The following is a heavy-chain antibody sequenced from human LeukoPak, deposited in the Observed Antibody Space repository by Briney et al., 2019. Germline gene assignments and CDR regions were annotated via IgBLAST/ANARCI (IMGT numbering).Heavy chain of an antibody. CDR2: IRYDGFNE. CDR1: RFTFSAYA. Sequence: GGSLRLSCAASRFTFSAYAMHCVRQAPGNGLDWEAFIRYDGFNEYYADSVKGRFTISRDNSKNTVYLQMNSLRAEDTAVYYCAKNLGHYDSSGFLFDYWGQGALVTVSS. D-gene: IGHD3-22*01. J-gene: IGHJ4*02. V-gene: IGHV3-30*02. CDR3: AKNLGHYDSSGFLFDY.